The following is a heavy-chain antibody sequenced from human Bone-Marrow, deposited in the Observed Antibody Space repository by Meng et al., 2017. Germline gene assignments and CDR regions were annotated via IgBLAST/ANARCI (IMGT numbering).Heavy chain of an antibody. CDR1: GFTFSSYG. Sequence: QVQLVEAGGARVQRVRSLRLSCAESGFTFSSYGLAWIRQAPGKGLEWVAVIWYDGSNKYYADSVKGRFTISRDNSKNTLYLQMNSLRAEDTAVYYCARDSGFDYWGQGTLVTVSS. J-gene: IGHJ4*02. D-gene: IGHD7-27*01. CDR2: IWYDGSNK. V-gene: IGHV3-33*01. CDR3: ARDSGFDY.